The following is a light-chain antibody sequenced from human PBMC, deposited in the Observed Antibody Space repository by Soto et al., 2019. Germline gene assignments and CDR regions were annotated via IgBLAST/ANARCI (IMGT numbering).Light chain of an antibody. CDR2: YVS. Sequence: QSVLTQPRSVSGSPGQSVTISCTGTSSDVGGYNYVSWYQQHPGKAPKLMIYYVSKRPSGVPDRFSGSKSGNTASLTISGLQAEDEADYYCCSYAGSSYVVFGGGTKLTVL. CDR1: SSDVGGYNY. V-gene: IGLV2-11*01. J-gene: IGLJ2*01. CDR3: CSYAGSSYVV.